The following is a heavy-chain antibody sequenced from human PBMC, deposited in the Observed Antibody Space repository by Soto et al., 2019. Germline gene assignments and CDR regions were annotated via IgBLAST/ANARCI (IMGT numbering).Heavy chain of an antibody. CDR1: GYIFINYW. CDR3: ARSRVASGVAAFDP. CDR2: IDPSDSHI. V-gene: IGHV5-10-1*01. D-gene: IGHD6-13*01. Sequence: GESLKISCKGSGYIFINYWITWVRQMPGKGLGWMGRIDPSDSHINYSPSFEGHVTISVDRSIRTAYLQLRNLRASDTAMYYCARSRVASGVAAFDPWGQGTLVTVSS. J-gene: IGHJ5*02.